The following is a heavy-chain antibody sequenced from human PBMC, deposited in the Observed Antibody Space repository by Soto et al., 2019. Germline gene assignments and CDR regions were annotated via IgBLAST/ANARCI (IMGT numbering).Heavy chain of an antibody. CDR3: ARAGKVEIPAASASYKWCGR. Sequence: ASVKVSCKASGSPFSDFYLHWVRQAPGQGLEWMAKISPSSGKTYDAETCQGRVTMTIDTSTSAVYMERNSLTPQGTAVYFCARAGKVEIPAASASYKWCGRRGQGTLGTVSS. J-gene: IGHJ5*02. CDR1: GSPFSDFY. CDR2: ISPSSGKT. D-gene: IGHD2-2*01. V-gene: IGHV1-46*01.